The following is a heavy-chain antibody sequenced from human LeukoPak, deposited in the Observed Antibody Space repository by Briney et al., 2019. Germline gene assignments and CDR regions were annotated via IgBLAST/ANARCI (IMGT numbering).Heavy chain of an antibody. V-gene: IGHV4-59*01. CDR2: IYYSGST. D-gene: IGHD6-13*01. Sequence: SETLSLTCTVSGGSISSYYWSWIRQPPGKGLEWIGYIYYSGSTNYNPSLKSRVTILVDTSKNQFSLKLSSVTAADTAVYYCERRVSSSWWSYFDYWGQGTLVTVSS. CDR1: GGSISSYY. CDR3: ERRVSSSWWSYFDY. J-gene: IGHJ4*02.